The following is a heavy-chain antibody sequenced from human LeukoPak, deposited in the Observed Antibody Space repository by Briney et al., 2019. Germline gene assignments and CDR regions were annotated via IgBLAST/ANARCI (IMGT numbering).Heavy chain of an antibody. Sequence: QPGGSLRLSCAASGFTFSEHYMDWVRQAPGKGLEWVARSRSKANSYTTEYAASVKGRFTISRGDSKNSLFLQMNSLKTEDTAVYYCVRGFCGGPCYSGDYWGQGTLVTVSS. J-gene: IGHJ4*02. CDR2: SRSKANSYTT. V-gene: IGHV3-72*01. CDR3: VRGFCGGPCYSGDY. CDR1: GFTFSEHY. D-gene: IGHD2-15*01.